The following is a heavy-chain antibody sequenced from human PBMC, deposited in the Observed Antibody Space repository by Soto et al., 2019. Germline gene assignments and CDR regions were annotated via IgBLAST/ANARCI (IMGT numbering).Heavy chain of an antibody. CDR3: ARRSNIVVVPAAIYAFDI. D-gene: IGHD2-2*01. Sequence: PGESLKISCKGSGYSFTSYWIGWVRQMPGKGLEWMGIIYPGDSDTRYSPSFQGQVTISADKSISTAYLQWSSLKASDTAMYYCARRSNIVVVPAAIYAFDIWGQGTMVTVSS. V-gene: IGHV5-51*01. CDR1: GYSFTSYW. J-gene: IGHJ3*02. CDR2: IYPGDSDT.